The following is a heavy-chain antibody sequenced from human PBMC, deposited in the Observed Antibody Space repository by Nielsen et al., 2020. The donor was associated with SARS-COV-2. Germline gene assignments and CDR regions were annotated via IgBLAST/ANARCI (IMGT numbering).Heavy chain of an antibody. CDR1: GFPFDDYA. CDR2: ISWNSGSI. Sequence: SLKISCAASGFPFDDYAIHWVRQAPGKGLEWVSGISWNSGSIGYADSVKGRFTISRDNAKNSLYLQMNSLRAEDTALYYCASLITMVRGVGIYGMDVWGQGTTVTVSS. J-gene: IGHJ6*02. CDR3: ASLITMVRGVGIYGMDV. V-gene: IGHV3-9*01. D-gene: IGHD3-10*01.